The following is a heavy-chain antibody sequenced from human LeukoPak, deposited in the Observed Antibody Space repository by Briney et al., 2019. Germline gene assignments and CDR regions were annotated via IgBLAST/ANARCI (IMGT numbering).Heavy chain of an antibody. D-gene: IGHD3-22*01. V-gene: IGHV4-34*01. CDR3: ARSYYYDSSGYYYPPRYYFDY. Sequence: SETLSLTCAVYGGSFSGYYWSWIRQPPGKGLEWIGEINHSGSTDYNPSLKSRVTISVDTSKNQFSLKLSSVTAADTAVYYCARSYYYDSSGYYYPPRYYFDYWGQGTLVTVSS. J-gene: IGHJ4*02. CDR1: GGSFSGYY. CDR2: INHSGST.